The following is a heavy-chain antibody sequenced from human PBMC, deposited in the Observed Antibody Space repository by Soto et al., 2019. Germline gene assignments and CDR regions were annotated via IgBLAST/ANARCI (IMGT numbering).Heavy chain of an antibody. V-gene: IGHV1-69*08. CDR2: TIPLLNVA. CDR3: ARDSPIGSTFSGYDAIDS. CDR1: GGTFSTST. Sequence: QVQLVQSGAEVKKPGSSVNVSCKASGGTFSTSTFTWVRQAPGQGLEWMGRTIPLLNVADYAQDFQGRLTITADKSTSTTYMELTSLTSKDTAVYYCARDSPIGSTFSGYDAIDSWGQGTLVTVSS. J-gene: IGHJ4*02. D-gene: IGHD5-12*01.